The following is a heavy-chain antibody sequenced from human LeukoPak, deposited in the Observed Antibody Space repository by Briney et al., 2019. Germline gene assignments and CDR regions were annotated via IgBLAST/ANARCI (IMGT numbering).Heavy chain of an antibody. CDR3: ARSAVRYFDWPYPSYPFDP. Sequence: SETLSLACTVPGGSISSYYWSWIRQPPGKGLEWIGYIYYSGSTNYNPSLKSRVTISVDTSKNQFSLKLSSVTAADTAVYYCARSAVRYFDWPYPSYPFDPWGQGTLVTVSS. CDR1: GGSISSYY. D-gene: IGHD3-9*01. V-gene: IGHV4-59*08. CDR2: IYYSGST. J-gene: IGHJ5*02.